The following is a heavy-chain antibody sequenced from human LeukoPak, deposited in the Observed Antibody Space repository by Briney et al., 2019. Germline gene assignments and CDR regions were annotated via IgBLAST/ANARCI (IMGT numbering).Heavy chain of an antibody. Sequence: PGSLSLTCIVSGASTSIYSWGWIRHPPGGGLEWVGYISYSVRPNYNPSPRSRVSIPRDTSNTHYSLKPSSVTAADTAVYYCARYVWGRYPTFEDYWGQGTLVTVSS. D-gene: IGHD3-16*02. J-gene: IGHJ4*02. CDR2: ISYSVRP. V-gene: IGHV4-59*01. CDR3: ARYVWGRYPTFEDY. CDR1: GASTSIYS.